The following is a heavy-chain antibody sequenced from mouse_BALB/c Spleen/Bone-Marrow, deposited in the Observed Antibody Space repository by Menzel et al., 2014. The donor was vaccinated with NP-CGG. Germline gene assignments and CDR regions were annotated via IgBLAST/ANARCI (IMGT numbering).Heavy chain of an antibody. D-gene: IGHD3-2*02. CDR3: TRRPLQANSYFDC. J-gene: IGHJ2*01. V-gene: IGHV5-6*02. Sequence: EVKLMESGGDLVKPGGSLKLSCVASGFTFSSYGMSWVRQTPDKRPEWVATISSGGSSTYYPASVKGRFTISRDNAKSTLYLQMSSLSSEDTAMYYCTRRPLQANSYFDCWGQGTTLTVSS. CDR1: GFTFSSYG. CDR2: ISSGGSST.